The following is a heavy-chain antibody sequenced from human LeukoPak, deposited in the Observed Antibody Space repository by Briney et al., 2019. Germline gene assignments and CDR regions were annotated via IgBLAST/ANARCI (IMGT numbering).Heavy chain of an antibody. Sequence: GGSLRLSCAASGFTFSSYAMSWVRQAPGKGLEWVSAISGSGGSTYYADSVKGRFTISRDNAKNSLYLQMNSLRAEDTAVYYCARGGYYYDSSGYPLDYWGQGTLVTVSS. CDR3: ARGGYYYDSSGYPLDY. CDR1: GFTFSSYA. CDR2: ISGSGGST. J-gene: IGHJ4*02. V-gene: IGHV3-23*01. D-gene: IGHD3-22*01.